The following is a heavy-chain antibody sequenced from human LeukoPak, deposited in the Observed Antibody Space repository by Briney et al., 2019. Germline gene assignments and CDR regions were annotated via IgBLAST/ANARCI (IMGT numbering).Heavy chain of an antibody. CDR2: ISAYGNT. D-gene: IGHD2-15*01. CDR1: GYTFTIYG. Sequence: ASVKVSCKTSGYTFTIYGISWVRQAPGQGLEWMGLISAYGNTNYAQNLQGRVTMTTDTSTSTAYVELRSLRSDDTAVYYCARGIIGYYFDYWGQGTLVTVSS. CDR3: ARGIIGYYFDY. J-gene: IGHJ4*02. V-gene: IGHV1-18*01.